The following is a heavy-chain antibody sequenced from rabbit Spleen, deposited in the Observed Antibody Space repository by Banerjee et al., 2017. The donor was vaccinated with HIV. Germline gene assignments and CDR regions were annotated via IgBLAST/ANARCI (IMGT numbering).Heavy chain of an antibody. CDR3: VRDQAGYAGYGPYYFNL. CDR2: IDPVFGNT. D-gene: IGHD7-1*01. V-gene: IGHV1S47*01. J-gene: IGHJ4*01. Sequence: QEQLVESGGGLVEPGGSLKLSCKPSGFDFSDYGVSWVRQTPGKGLEWIGYIDPVFGNTYYANWVNGRFTISSHNAQNTLYLQLSSLTVADTSTYFCVRDQAGYAGYGPYYFNLWGQGTLVTVS. CDR1: GFDFSDYG.